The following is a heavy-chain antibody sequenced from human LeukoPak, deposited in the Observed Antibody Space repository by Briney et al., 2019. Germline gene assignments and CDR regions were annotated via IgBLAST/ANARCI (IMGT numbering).Heavy chain of an antibody. CDR2: ISTTGGTT. CDR3: ARESPNGYTGDY. CDR1: GLTFSSYG. Sequence: GGSLRLSCAASGLTFSSYGMSWVRQAPGRGLEWVSAISTTGGTTYYADSVRGRFTISRDNSRNTLYLQMNSLRAEDTAVYYCARESPNGYTGDYWGQGTLVTVSS. D-gene: IGHD5-24*01. J-gene: IGHJ4*02. V-gene: IGHV3-23*01.